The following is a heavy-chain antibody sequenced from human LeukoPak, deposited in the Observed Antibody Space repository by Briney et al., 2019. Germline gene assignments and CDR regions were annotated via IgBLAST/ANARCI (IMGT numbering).Heavy chain of an antibody. CDR2: IYYSGST. Sequence: SSETLSLTCTVSGGSISSSSYYWGWIRQPPGKGLEWIGSIYYSGSTYYNPSLKSRVTISVDTSKNQFSLKLSSVTAADTAVYYCARVGYGSGSYYLLRIVLREYYFDYWGQGTLVTVSS. V-gene: IGHV4-39*07. CDR1: GGSISSSSYY. J-gene: IGHJ4*02. D-gene: IGHD3-10*01. CDR3: ARVGYGSGSYYLLRIVLREYYFDY.